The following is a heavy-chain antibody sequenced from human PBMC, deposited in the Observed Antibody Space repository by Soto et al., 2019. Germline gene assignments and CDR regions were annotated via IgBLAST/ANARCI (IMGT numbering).Heavy chain of an antibody. V-gene: IGHV4-39*01. CDR2: IYYSGST. J-gene: IGHJ6*02. CDR1: GGSISSSSYY. Sequence: PSETLSLTCTVSGGSISSSSYYWGWIRQPPGKGLEWIGSIYYSGSTYYNPSLKSRVTISVDASKNQFSLKLSSVTAADTAVYYCASGVVVVAATDYYYYGMDVWGQGTTVTVS. CDR3: ASGVVVVAATDYYYYGMDV. D-gene: IGHD2-15*01.